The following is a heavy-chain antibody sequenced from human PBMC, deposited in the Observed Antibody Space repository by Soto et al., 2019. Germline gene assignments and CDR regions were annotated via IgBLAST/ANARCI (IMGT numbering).Heavy chain of an antibody. CDR1: GFTFSSYG. CDR3: ARDGYSSGSNYYYYGMDV. J-gene: IGHJ6*02. Sequence: PGGSLRLSCAASGFTFSSYGFHWVRQAPGKGLEWVALIWYDGSNKYYADSVKGRFTISRDNSKNTLYLQMNSLRAEDTAVYSCARDGYSSGSNYYYYGMDVWGQGTTVTVSS. CDR2: IWYDGSNK. D-gene: IGHD5-18*01. V-gene: IGHV3-33*01.